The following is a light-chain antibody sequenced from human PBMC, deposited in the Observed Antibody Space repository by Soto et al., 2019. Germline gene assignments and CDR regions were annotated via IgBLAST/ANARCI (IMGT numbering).Light chain of an antibody. V-gene: IGLV1-40*01. CDR3: QSYDSSLSGWV. CDR1: SSNIGAGYD. Sequence: QSVLTQPPSVSGAPGQRVTISCTRSSSNIGAGYDVHWYQQLPGTAPKLLIYGNSNRPSGVPDRFSGSKSGTSASLAITGLQAADDADYYCQSYDSSLSGWVFGGGTKLTVL. J-gene: IGLJ3*02. CDR2: GNS.